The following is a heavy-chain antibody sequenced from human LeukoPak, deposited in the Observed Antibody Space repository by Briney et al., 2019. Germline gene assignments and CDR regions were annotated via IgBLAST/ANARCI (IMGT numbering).Heavy chain of an antibody. Sequence: GGSLRLSCAASGFTFSSYSMNWVRQAPGKGLEWVANIKQDGSEKYYVDSVKGRFTISRDNAKNSLYLQMNSLRAEDTAVYYCARDLLEYDILTGYYSLYYMDVWGKGTTVTISS. J-gene: IGHJ6*03. D-gene: IGHD3-9*01. CDR3: ARDLLEYDILTGYYSLYYMDV. CDR2: IKQDGSEK. V-gene: IGHV3-7*01. CDR1: GFTFSSYS.